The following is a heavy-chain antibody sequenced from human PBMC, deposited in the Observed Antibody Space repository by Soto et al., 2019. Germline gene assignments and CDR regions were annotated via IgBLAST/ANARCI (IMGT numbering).Heavy chain of an antibody. Sequence: KQSQTLSLTCAISGDSVSSNSAAWNWIRQSPSRGLEWLGRTYYRSKWYNDYAVSVKSRITINPDTSKNQFSLQLNSVTPEDTAVYYCARVGVNCGGDCYSAFDIWGQETMVTVTS. D-gene: IGHD2-21*01. CDR1: GDSVSSNSAA. V-gene: IGHV6-1*01. J-gene: IGHJ3*02. CDR2: TYYRSKWYN. CDR3: ARVGVNCGGDCYSAFDI.